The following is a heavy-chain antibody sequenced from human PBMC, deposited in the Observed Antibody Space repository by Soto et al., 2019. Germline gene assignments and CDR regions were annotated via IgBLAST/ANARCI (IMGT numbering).Heavy chain of an antibody. CDR1: GFTFSNAW. D-gene: IGHD2-15*01. CDR3: TGGVVAATNDYNIAYYYYYMDV. Sequence: EVQLVESGGGLVKPGGSLRLSCAASGFTFSNAWMSWVRQAPGKGLEWVGRIKSKTDGGTTDYAAPVKGRFTISRDDSKNTLYLQMNSLKTEDTAVYYCTGGVVAATNDYNIAYYYYYMDVWGKGTPVTVSS. V-gene: IGHV3-15*01. J-gene: IGHJ6*03. CDR2: IKSKTDGGTT.